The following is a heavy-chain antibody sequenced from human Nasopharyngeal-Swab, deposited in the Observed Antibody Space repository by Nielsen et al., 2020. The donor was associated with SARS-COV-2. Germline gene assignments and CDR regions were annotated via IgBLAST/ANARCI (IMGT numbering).Heavy chain of an antibody. CDR1: GYTFSRYG. CDR2: INVFTGKR. CDR3: ARDASGIYYFDH. V-gene: IGHV1-18*01. J-gene: IGHJ4*02. Sequence: ASVQVSCKASGYTFSRYGISWVRQAPGQELEWLGWINVFTGKRNYAQNLQGRLSMTTDTSTNTAYMELMGLTSDDTAVYYCARDASGIYYFDHWGQGTLVTVSS. D-gene: IGHD1-26*01.